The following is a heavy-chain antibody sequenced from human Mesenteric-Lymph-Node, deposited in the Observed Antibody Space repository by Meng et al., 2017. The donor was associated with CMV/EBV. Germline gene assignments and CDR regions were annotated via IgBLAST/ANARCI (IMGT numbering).Heavy chain of an antibody. CDR1: GFMFNRYI. CDR3: ARDFVPDY. CDR2: ISYDGTEK. V-gene: IGHV3-30-3*01. D-gene: IGHD6-6*01. J-gene: IGHJ4*02. Sequence: GGPLRPSCAASGFMFNRYIMHWVRQAPGKGLEWVAVISYDGTEKYYADSVEGRFTISRDNSKYTVYVQMNSLRPEDTAVYYCARDFVPDYWGQGTLVTVSS.